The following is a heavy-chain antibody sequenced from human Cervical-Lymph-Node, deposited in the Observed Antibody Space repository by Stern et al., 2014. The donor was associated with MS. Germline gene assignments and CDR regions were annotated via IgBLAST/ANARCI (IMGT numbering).Heavy chain of an antibody. CDR3: ATYQGLDY. J-gene: IGHJ4*02. CDR1: GFTFDDYA. CDR2: ISWNSGSI. V-gene: IGHV3-9*01. Sequence: EVQLVESGGGLVQPGRSLRLSCAASGFTFDDYAMHWVRQAPGKGLEWVSGISWNSGSIGYADSVKGRFTISRDNAKNALDLQMNSLRAEDTALYYCATYQGLDYWGQGTLVTVSS.